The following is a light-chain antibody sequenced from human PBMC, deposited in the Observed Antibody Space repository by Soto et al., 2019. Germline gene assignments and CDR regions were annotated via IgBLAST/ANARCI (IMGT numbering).Light chain of an antibody. Sequence: QSVLTKPASVSGSPGQSITISCTGTSSDVRSYNLVSWYQQHPGKAPKLMIYEGSKRPSGVSNRFSGSKSGNTASLTISGLQAEDEADYYCCSYAGSSTFYVFGIGTKVTVL. CDR1: SSDVRSYNL. J-gene: IGLJ1*01. CDR3: CSYAGSSTFYV. V-gene: IGLV2-23*01. CDR2: EGS.